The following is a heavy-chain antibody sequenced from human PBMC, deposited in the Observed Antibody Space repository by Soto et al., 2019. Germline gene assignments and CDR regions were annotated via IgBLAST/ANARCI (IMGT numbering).Heavy chain of an antibody. V-gene: IGHV1-18*01. CDR1: GYTFTSYG. CDR3: ARDTIAPPHSRHVFDY. J-gene: IGHJ4*02. CDR2: ISPYNGNT. D-gene: IGHD6-13*01. Sequence: QVKLVQSGAEVKKPGASVKVSCKASGYTFTSYGISWVRQAPGQGLEWMGWISPYNGNTKYAQKRQGRVTMTTDTSKSTAYRLLRSLSSHDAAVYFCARDTIAPPHSRHVFDYWCQGTLVRFSS.